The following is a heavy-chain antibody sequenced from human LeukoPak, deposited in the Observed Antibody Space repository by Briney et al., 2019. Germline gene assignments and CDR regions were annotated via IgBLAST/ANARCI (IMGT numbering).Heavy chain of an antibody. CDR2: IPAGGGST. Sequence: GGSLRLSCAASGFTFSSYAMSWVRQAPGKGLEWVSAIPAGGGSTYYATSVKGRFTISRDNSKNTLYLQMNSLRAEDTAVYYCAKHPYSGSLYYFDYWGQGNLVTVSS. CDR3: AKHPYSGSLYYFDY. J-gene: IGHJ4*02. CDR1: GFTFSSYA. D-gene: IGHD6-13*01. V-gene: IGHV3-23*01.